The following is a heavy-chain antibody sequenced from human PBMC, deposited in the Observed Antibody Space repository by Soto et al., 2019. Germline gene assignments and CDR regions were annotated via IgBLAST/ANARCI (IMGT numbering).Heavy chain of an antibody. V-gene: IGHV4-39*01. CDR1: GCSSSSSSYY. J-gene: IGHJ6*02. CDR3: ARDHSSSWYRMKYGMDV. D-gene: IGHD6-13*01. CDR2: INYSGST. Sequence: PSETLPLTCSFSGCSSSSSSYYWGWIRQPPGKGLEWIGTINYSGSTYYNPSLKSRVTISVDTSKNQFSLQLNSVTPEDTAVYYCARDHSSSWYRMKYGMDVWGQGTTVTVSS.